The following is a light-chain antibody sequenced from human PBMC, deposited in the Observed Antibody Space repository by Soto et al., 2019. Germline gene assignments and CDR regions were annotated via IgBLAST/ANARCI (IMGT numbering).Light chain of an antibody. CDR3: SSYTSSSTHWV. V-gene: IGLV2-14*01. CDR1: SSDVGGYNY. J-gene: IGLJ3*02. CDR2: DVS. Sequence: QSALTQPASVSGSAGQSITISCTGTSSDVGGYNYVSWYQQHPGKAPKLMIYDVSNRPSGVSNRFSGSKSGNTASLTISGLQAEDEADYYCSSYTSSSTHWVFGGGTQLTVL.